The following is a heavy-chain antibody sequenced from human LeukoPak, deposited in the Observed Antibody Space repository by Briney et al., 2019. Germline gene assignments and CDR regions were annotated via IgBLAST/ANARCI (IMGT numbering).Heavy chain of an antibody. CDR2: IYYSGST. D-gene: IGHD6-6*01. Sequence: SETLSLTCAVYGGSFSSYYWGWIRQPPGKGLEWIGSIYYSGSTYYNPSLKSRVTISVDTSKNQFSLKLSSVTAADTAVYYCASSSSSAGYYYYYMDVWGKGTTVTVSS. J-gene: IGHJ6*03. V-gene: IGHV4-39*01. CDR3: ASSSSSAGYYYYYMDV. CDR1: GGSFSSYY.